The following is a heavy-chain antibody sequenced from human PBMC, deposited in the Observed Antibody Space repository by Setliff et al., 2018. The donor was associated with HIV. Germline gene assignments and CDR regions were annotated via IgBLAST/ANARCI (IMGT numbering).Heavy chain of an antibody. J-gene: IGHJ4*02. D-gene: IGHD1-26*01. Sequence: ASVKVSCKASGYTFTGYYIHWVRQAPGQGLEWMGIINPSGGSISYAQKFQGRVTMTRDTSASTVFVELNSVRSEDTAVYYCARAGSGSPLILFDYWGQGTLVTVSS. CDR3: ARAGSGSPLILFDY. CDR1: GYTFTGYY. CDR2: INPSGGSI. V-gene: IGHV1-46*01.